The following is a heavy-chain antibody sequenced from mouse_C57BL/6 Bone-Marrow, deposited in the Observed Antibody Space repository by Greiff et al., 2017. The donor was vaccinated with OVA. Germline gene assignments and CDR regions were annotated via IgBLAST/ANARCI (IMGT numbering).Heavy chain of an antibody. Sequence: DVKLVESGAELVRPGSSVKLSCKTSGYTFTSYGINWVKQRPGQGLEWIGYIYIGTGYTEYNEKFKGKATLTSDTSSSTAYMQLSSLTSEDSAIYFCAREETGRGDYWGQGTSVTVSS. V-gene: IGHV1-58*01. D-gene: IGHD4-1*01. CDR2: IYIGTGYT. J-gene: IGHJ4*01. CDR3: AREETGRGDY. CDR1: GYTFTSYG.